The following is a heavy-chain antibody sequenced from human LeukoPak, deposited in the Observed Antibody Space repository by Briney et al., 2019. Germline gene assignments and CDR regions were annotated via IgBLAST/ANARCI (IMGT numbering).Heavy chain of an antibody. J-gene: IGHJ4*02. CDR1: GYTFTDYY. CDR3: ARGSGVAARWWYFDY. Sequence: ASVKVSCKASGYTFTDYYIHWVRQAPGQGLEWMGWINPNSGDTNYAQKFQGRVTMTRDTSISTAYMELSRLRSDDTAVYYCARGSGVAARWWYFDYWGQGTLATVSS. D-gene: IGHD6-6*01. CDR2: INPNSGDT. V-gene: IGHV1-2*02.